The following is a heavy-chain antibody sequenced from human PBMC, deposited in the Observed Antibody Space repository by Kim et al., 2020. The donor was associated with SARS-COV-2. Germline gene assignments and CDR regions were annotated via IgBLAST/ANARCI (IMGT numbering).Heavy chain of an antibody. CDR3: ARKRADRSGFIDY. V-gene: IGHV4-59*01. D-gene: IGHD3-22*01. Sequence: NYNPPLKSRVTISLDTSKSQFSLKVTSVTAADTAVYYCARKRADRSGFIDYWGQGALVTVSS. J-gene: IGHJ4*02.